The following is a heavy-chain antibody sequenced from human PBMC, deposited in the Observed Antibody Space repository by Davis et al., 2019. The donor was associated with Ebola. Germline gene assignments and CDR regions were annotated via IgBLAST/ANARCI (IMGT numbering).Heavy chain of an antibody. CDR2: IKQDGSEK. J-gene: IGHJ4*02. D-gene: IGHD1-26*01. CDR1: GFTFISYW. V-gene: IGHV3-7*03. CDR3: ARSYSGSRIYDY. Sequence: GGSLRFSCAASGFTFISYWMNWVRQAPGKGLEWVANIKQDGSEKYYVDSVKGRFSISRDNAKNSLYLQMNGLRAEDTAVYYCARSYSGSRIYDYWGQGALVTVSS.